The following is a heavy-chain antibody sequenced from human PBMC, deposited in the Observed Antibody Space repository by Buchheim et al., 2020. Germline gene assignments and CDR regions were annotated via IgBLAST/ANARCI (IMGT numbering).Heavy chain of an antibody. J-gene: IGHJ6*02. Sequence: QVQLVESGGGVVQPGRSLRLSCAASGFPFSSFPMHWVRQAPGKGLEWVAAISYHGRNTYCPDSVKGRFTVSRDNSKNTLFLQKHSLTAEDTAVYHCARALGRYSDFWSGNCVMDVGREGTT. V-gene: IGHV3-30*04. D-gene: IGHD3-3*01. CDR3: ARALGRYSDFWSGNCVMDV. CDR1: GFPFSSFP. CDR2: ISYHGRNT.